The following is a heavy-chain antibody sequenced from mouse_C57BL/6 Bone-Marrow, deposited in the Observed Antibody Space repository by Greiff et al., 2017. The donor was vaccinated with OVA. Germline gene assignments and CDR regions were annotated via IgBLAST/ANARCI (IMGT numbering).Heavy chain of an antibody. CDR2: ILPGSGST. CDR1: GYTFTGYW. J-gene: IGHJ3*01. CDR3: AYGGFAY. Sequence: QVQLQQSGAELMKPGASVKLSCKATGYTFTGYWIEWVKQRPGHGLEWIGEILPGSGSTNYNGKFKGKATFTADTSSNTAYMQLSSLTTEDSAIYYCAYGGFAYWGQGTLVTVSA. D-gene: IGHD1-1*01. V-gene: IGHV1-9*01.